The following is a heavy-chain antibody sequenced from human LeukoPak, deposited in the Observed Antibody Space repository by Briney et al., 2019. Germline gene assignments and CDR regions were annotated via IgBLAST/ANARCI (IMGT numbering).Heavy chain of an antibody. CDR3: ARGYSSGGSDWFDP. J-gene: IGHJ5*02. V-gene: IGHV1-2*04. D-gene: IGHD6-19*01. CDR1: GYTFTGYY. Sequence: ASVKVSCKASGYTFTGYYMHWVRQAPGQGLEWMGWINPNSGGTNYAQKFQGWVTMTRGTSISTAYMELSRLRSDDTAVYYCARGYSSGGSDWFDPWGQGTLVTVSS. CDR2: INPNSGGT.